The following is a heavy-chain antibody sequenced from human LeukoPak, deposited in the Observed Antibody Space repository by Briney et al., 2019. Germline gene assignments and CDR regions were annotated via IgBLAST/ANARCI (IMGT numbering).Heavy chain of an antibody. CDR3: ARQAYTHYDFWSGPFDP. Sequence: PGGSLRLSCAASGFTFSSYSMNWVRQAPGKGLEWVSYISSSSSTIYYADSVKGRFTISRDNAKNSLYLQMNSLRAEDTAVYYCARQAYTHYDFWSGPFDPWGQGTLVTVSS. J-gene: IGHJ5*02. V-gene: IGHV3-48*01. CDR2: ISSSSSTI. CDR1: GFTFSSYS. D-gene: IGHD3-3*01.